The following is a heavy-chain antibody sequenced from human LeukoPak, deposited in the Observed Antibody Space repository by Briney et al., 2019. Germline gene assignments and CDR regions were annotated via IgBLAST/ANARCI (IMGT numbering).Heavy chain of an antibody. V-gene: IGHV3-23*01. CDR2: ISGSGRYT. J-gene: IGHJ4*02. Sequence: GGTLRLSCAASGFTFNSYAMSWVRQAPGKGLEWVSAISGSGRYTYYADSVKGRLTVSRDNSKSMVYLQMSSLRAEETAVYYCSRLGVTYSFDYWGQGALVTVSS. CDR3: SRLGVTYSFDY. D-gene: IGHD2-21*02. CDR1: GFTFNSYA.